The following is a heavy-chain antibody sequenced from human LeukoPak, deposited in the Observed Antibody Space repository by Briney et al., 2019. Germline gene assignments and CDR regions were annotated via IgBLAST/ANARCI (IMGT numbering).Heavy chain of an antibody. J-gene: IGHJ4*02. Sequence: ASVKVSCKASAYTFTDYYMHWVRQAPGQGLEWMGWINPNSGNTGYAQKFQGRVTITRNTSISTAYMELSSLRSEDTAVYYCARSGVGTLDYWGQGTLVTVSS. CDR1: AYTFTDYY. CDR2: INPNSGNT. D-gene: IGHD3-10*01. CDR3: ARSGVGTLDY. V-gene: IGHV1-8*03.